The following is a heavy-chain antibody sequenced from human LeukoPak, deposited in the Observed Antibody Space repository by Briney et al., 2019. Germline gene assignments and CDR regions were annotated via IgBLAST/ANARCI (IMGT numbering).Heavy chain of an antibody. Sequence: AGGSQRLSCAASGFTFSSYAMSWVRQAPGKGLEWVSAISGSGGSTYYADSVKGRFTISRDNSKNTLYLQMNSLRAEDTAVYYCAKSRGLIAAATYWGQGTLVTVSS. J-gene: IGHJ4*02. CDR1: GFTFSSYA. CDR3: AKSRGLIAAATY. D-gene: IGHD6-13*01. V-gene: IGHV3-23*01. CDR2: ISGSGGST.